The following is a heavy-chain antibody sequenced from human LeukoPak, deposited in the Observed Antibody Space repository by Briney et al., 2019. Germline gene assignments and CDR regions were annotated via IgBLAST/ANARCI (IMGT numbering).Heavy chain of an antibody. CDR2: IYTSGST. CDR1: GGSISSYY. D-gene: IGHD3-10*01. J-gene: IGHJ4*02. V-gene: IGHV4-4*07. Sequence: NPSETLSLTCTVSGGSISSYYWSWIRQPAGKGLEWIGRIYTSGSTNYNPPLKSRVTMSVDTSKNQFSLKLSSVTAADTAVYYCARELVRGVIITLIDYWGQGTLVTVSS. CDR3: ARELVRGVIITLIDY.